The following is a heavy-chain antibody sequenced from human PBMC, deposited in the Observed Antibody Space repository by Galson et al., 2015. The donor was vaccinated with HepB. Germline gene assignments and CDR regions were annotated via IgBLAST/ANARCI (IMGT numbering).Heavy chain of an antibody. Sequence: SLRLSCAASGFTFSSYAMHWVRQAPGKGLEWVAVISYDGSNKYYADSVKGRFTISGDNSKNTLYLQMNSLRAEDTAVYYCARGLGEWGSPQLNYYYYGMDVWGQGTTVTVSS. CDR1: GFTFSSYA. J-gene: IGHJ6*02. CDR2: ISYDGSNK. V-gene: IGHV3-30-3*01. D-gene: IGHD3-16*01. CDR3: ARGLGEWGSPQLNYYYYGMDV.